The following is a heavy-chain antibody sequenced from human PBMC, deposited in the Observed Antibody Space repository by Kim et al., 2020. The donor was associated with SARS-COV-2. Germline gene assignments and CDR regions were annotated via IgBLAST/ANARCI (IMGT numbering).Heavy chain of an antibody. Sequence: GGSLRLSCAASGFTFDDYSMHWVRQAPGKGLEWVSGINWNGGSGSIGYADSVKGRFTISRDNAKNSLYLQMNSLRPEDTAFYYCARDSDNYRGFYDCWGQGSLVTVSS. CDR2: INWNGGSGSI. CDR1: GFTFDDYS. CDR3: ARDSDNYRGFYDC. J-gene: IGHJ4*02. D-gene: IGHD1-1*01. V-gene: IGHV3-9*01.